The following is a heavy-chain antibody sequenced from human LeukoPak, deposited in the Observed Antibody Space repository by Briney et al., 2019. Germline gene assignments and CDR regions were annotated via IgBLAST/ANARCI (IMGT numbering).Heavy chain of an antibody. CDR1: GFTFNIHA. CDR2: ISPNGDRT. Sequence: GGSLRLSRAPPGFTFNIHAMPWASQALGRGVEWASVISPNGDRTFYADSVKGRFTISRDNSKNMVFLQMDSLGAEDMAVYYCARNWGLDYWGQGTLVSVS. CDR3: ARNWGLDY. J-gene: IGHJ4*02. V-gene: IGHV3-23*01. D-gene: IGHD7-27*01.